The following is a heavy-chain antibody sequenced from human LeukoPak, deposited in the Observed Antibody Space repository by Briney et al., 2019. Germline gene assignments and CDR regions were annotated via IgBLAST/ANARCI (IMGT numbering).Heavy chain of an antibody. J-gene: IGHJ4*02. Sequence: GSLRLSCVASGFTFSYYAMHWVRQAPGKGLEWVAVISYDGSNKYYADSVKGRFTISRDNSKNTLHLQMNSLRAEDTAVYYCARYCDSSGIFDYWGQGTLVTVSS. V-gene: IGHV3-30-3*01. CDR3: ARYCDSSGIFDY. CDR2: ISYDGSNK. CDR1: GFTFSYYA. D-gene: IGHD3-22*01.